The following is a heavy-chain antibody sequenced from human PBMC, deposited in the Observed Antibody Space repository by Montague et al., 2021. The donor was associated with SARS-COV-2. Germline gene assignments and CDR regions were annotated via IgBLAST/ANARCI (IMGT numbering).Heavy chain of an antibody. D-gene: IGHD3-3*01. CDR3: ARKTSRGLTIFGVVTASYGFDY. J-gene: IGHJ4*02. V-gene: IGHV4-39*01. Sequence: SETLSLTCTVSGGSISSSSYFWGWIRQPPGKGLEWIGSIYYSGSTHYNPSLKSRVTISVDTSKNQFSLKLSSVTAADTAVFYCARKTSRGLTIFGVVTASYGFDYWGQGTLVTVSS. CDR1: GGSISSSSYF. CDR2: IYYSGST.